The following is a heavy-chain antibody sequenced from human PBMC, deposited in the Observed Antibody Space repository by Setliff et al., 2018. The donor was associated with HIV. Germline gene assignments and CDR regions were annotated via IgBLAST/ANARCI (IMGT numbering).Heavy chain of an antibody. Sequence: SETLSLTCNVSSGSISYYYWSWVRQPPGRGLEWIGYVSHSGSTSYNPSLNSRVTMSVDTSRDQFSLKVRSVTAADAAVYYCARMRGRAVLSYYFDHWGQGRLVTVSS. CDR3: ARMRGRAVLSYYFDH. V-gene: IGHV4-59*01. CDR1: SGSISYYY. CDR2: VSHSGST. D-gene: IGHD6-19*01. J-gene: IGHJ4*02.